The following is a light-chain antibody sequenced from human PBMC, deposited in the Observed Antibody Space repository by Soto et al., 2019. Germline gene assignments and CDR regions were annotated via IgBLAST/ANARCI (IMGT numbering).Light chain of an antibody. Sequence: QSALPQPRSVSGSPGQSVTISCTGTSSDVGGYNYVSWYQQHPGKAPKLMIYDVSKRPSGVPDRFSGAKSGNTASLTISGLQAGDEADYYCCSYAGSYSWVFGGGTKLTVL. J-gene: IGLJ3*02. CDR1: SSDVGGYNY. CDR3: CSYAGSYSWV. V-gene: IGLV2-11*01. CDR2: DVS.